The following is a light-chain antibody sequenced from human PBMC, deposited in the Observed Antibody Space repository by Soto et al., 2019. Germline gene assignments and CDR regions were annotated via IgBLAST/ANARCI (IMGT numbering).Light chain of an antibody. Sequence: EIVMTQSPATLSVSPGERATLSCRASLSVSTYLAWYQQKPGQAPRLLIFGASTRATGIPARFSGSGSGSEFTLTISSLQSEDFAVYSCQQYNNWPLVTFGGGTKLEIK. CDR1: LSVSTY. CDR2: GAS. V-gene: IGKV3-15*01. CDR3: QQYNNWPLVT. J-gene: IGKJ4*01.